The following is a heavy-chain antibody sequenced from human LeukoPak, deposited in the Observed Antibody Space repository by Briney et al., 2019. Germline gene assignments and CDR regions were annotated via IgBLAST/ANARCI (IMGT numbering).Heavy chain of an antibody. V-gene: IGHV3-7*01. D-gene: IGHD6-19*01. CDR3: ARGISGWYGYYFDC. CDR1: GFTFSSYW. CDR2: IKQDGSEK. Sequence: PGGSLRLSCAASGFTFSSYWMSWVRQAPGKGLEWVANIKQDGSEKYYVDSVKGRFTISRDNAKNSLYLQMNSLRAEDTAVYYCARGISGWYGYYFDCWGQGTLVTVSS. J-gene: IGHJ4*02.